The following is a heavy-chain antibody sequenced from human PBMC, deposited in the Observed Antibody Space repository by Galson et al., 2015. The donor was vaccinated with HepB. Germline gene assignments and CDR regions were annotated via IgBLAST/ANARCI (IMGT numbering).Heavy chain of an antibody. CDR3: AKGWYRPDI. D-gene: IGHD6-13*01. J-gene: IGHJ3*02. Sequence: SLRLSCAASGFMFSRNSMNWVRQAPGKGLEWVSYIRSSSSTIYYADSVKGRLTISRDNAKNSLYLQMNSLRAEDTAVYYCAKGWYRPDIWGQGTMVTVSS. V-gene: IGHV3-48*01. CDR2: IRSSSSTI. CDR1: GFMFSRNS.